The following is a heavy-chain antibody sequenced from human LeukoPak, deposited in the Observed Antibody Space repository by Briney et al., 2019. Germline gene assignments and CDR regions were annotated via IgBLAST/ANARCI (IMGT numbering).Heavy chain of an antibody. J-gene: IGHJ4*02. CDR2: IRYDGSNK. D-gene: IGHD4-17*01. CDR1: GFTFSSYG. CDR3: AKDYGDYSALDYFDY. Sequence: GGSLRLSCAASGFTFSSYGMHWVRQAPGKGLEWVAFIRYDGSNKYYADSVKGRFTISRDNSKNTLYLQMNSLRAEDTAVYHCAKDYGDYSALDYFDYWGQGTLVTVSS. V-gene: IGHV3-30*02.